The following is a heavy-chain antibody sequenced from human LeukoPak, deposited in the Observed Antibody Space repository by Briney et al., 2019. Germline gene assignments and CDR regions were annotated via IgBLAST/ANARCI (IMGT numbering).Heavy chain of an antibody. J-gene: IGHJ4*02. CDR1: GGSISSGGYY. Sequence: NPSQSLSLTCTVSGGSISSGGYYCSWIRQHPGKGLEWLGFIDYSGSTYYNPSLKSRVTISVDTSKNQFSLKLSSVTAADTAVYYCARTKHYYYDSSGYPPYFDYWGQGTLVTVS. D-gene: IGHD3-22*01. V-gene: IGHV4-31*03. CDR2: IDYSGST. CDR3: ARTKHYYYDSSGYPPYFDY.